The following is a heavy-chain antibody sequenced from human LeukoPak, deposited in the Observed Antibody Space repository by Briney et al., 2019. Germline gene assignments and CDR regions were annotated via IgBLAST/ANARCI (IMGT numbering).Heavy chain of an antibody. CDR2: ISGSGGST. J-gene: IGHJ4*02. CDR3: AKFPGYYGSGSYSRAFDY. D-gene: IGHD3-10*01. CDR1: GFTFSSYA. Sequence: GGSLRLSCAASGFTFSSYAMRWVRQAPGKGLEWVSAISGSGGSTYYGDSVKGRFTISRDNSKNTLYLQMNSLRAEDTAVYYCAKFPGYYGSGSYSRAFDYWGQGTLVTVSS. V-gene: IGHV3-23*01.